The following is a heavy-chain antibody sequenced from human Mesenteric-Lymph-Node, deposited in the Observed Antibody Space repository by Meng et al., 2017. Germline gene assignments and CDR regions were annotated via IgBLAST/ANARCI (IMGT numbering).Heavy chain of an antibody. D-gene: IGHD3-10*01. Sequence: QVQLQESGPGLVKPSQTLSLPCPVSGGSISSGGYYWSWIRQHPGKGLEWIGYIHSSGSTYYNPSLRSRLTISVDTSKNQFSLKLSSVTAADTAVYYCARASYGSGSPLGESWFDPWGQGTLVTVSS. V-gene: IGHV4-31*03. CDR3: ARASYGSGSPLGESWFDP. CDR1: GGSISSGGYY. CDR2: IHSSGST. J-gene: IGHJ5*02.